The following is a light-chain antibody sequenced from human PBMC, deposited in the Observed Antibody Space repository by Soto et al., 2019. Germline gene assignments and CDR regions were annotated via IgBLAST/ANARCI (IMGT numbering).Light chain of an antibody. CDR3: QQFNSYPIT. V-gene: IGKV1-13*02. CDR2: DVS. Sequence: AIQLTQSPSSLSASVGDRVTITCRASQDIRGALAWYQQKPGKAPKMLIYDVSTLECGVLLRFSGSSSGTDFTLTISSLQPVDFATHYCQQFNSYPITFGQGTRLEIK. J-gene: IGKJ5*01. CDR1: QDIRGA.